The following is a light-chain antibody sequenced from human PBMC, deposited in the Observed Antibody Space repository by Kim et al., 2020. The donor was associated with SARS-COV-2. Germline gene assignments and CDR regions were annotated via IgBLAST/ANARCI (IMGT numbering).Light chain of an antibody. CDR3: QQYSSSLYT. CDR2: GAS. J-gene: IGKJ2*01. CDR1: LTVNSNY. Sequence: LSPGESATLSCRASLTVNSNYVAWYYQKPGQAPRLLIYGASTRATGIPDRFSGSGSGTDFTLTISRLEPEDFAVYYCQQYSSSLYTFGQGTKLEI. V-gene: IGKV3-20*01.